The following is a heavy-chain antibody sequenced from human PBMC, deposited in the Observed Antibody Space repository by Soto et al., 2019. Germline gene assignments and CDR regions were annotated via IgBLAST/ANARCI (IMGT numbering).Heavy chain of an antibody. CDR1: GFTFSSYA. CDR2: ISGSGGST. Sequence: PGGSLRLSCAASGFTFSSYAMSWVRQAPGKGLEWVSAISGSGGSTYYADSVKGRFTISRDNSKDTLYLQMNSLRAEDTAVYYCAKGFGSRSRYPAAWGKGTTVTVSS. V-gene: IGHV3-23*01. CDR3: AKGFGSRSRYPAA. J-gene: IGHJ6*04. D-gene: IGHD6-13*01.